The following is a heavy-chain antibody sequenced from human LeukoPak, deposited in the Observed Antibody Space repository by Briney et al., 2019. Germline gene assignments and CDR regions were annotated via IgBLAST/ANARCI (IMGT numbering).Heavy chain of an antibody. CDR2: ISTSSSSI. D-gene: IGHD4-11*01. CDR3: VRGLATTLTN. Sequence: GGSLRLSCAASGFTFSRYSMNWVRQAPGKGLEWVADISTSSSSIYYADSVKGRFTISRDNAKNSLYLQMNSLRAEDTAVYYCVRGLATTLTNWGQGTLVTVSS. V-gene: IGHV3-48*01. CDR1: GFTFSRYS. J-gene: IGHJ4*02.